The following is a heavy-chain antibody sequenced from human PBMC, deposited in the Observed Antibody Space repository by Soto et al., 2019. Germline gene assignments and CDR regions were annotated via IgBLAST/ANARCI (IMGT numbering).Heavy chain of an antibody. V-gene: IGHV4-31*03. CDR3: ARDLLPAAVGGLGH. CDR2: IYYSGST. J-gene: IGHJ4*02. CDR1: GGSISSGGYY. Sequence: SETLSLTCTVSGGSISSGGYYWSWIRQHPGKGLEWIGYIYYSGSTDYNPSLKSRITISIDTSKNQFSLRLSSVTAADTAVYYCARDLLPAAVGGLGHWGQGTLVTVS. D-gene: IGHD2-2*01.